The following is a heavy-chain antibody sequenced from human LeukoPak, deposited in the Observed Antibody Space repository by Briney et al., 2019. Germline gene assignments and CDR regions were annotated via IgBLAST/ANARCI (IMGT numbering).Heavy chain of an antibody. CDR3: ASAVGGPNGDYYMDV. Sequence: PSETLSLTCTVSGGSISSGGYYWSWIRQPPGKGLEWIGYIYYSGSTNYNPSLKSRVTISVDTSKNQFSLKLSSVTAADTAVYYCASAVGGPNGDYYMDVWGKGTTVTVSS. D-gene: IGHD4/OR15-4a*01. CDR1: GGSISSGGYY. V-gene: IGHV4-61*08. CDR2: IYYSGST. J-gene: IGHJ6*03.